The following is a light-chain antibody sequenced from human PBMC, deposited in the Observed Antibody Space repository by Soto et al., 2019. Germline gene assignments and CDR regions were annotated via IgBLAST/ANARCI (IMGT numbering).Light chain of an antibody. CDR3: HQYYGSPPRT. Sequence: DIVMTQSPDSLAVSLGEGATINCKSSQSVLYSSNNKNYLAWYQQKPGQSPKLLISWGFIRESGVPDRFSGSGSGTYFTLTISSLQAEAVAVYYCHQYYGSPPRTFGQGTKVEIK. V-gene: IGKV4-1*01. CDR2: WGF. CDR1: QSVLYSSNNKNY. J-gene: IGKJ1*01.